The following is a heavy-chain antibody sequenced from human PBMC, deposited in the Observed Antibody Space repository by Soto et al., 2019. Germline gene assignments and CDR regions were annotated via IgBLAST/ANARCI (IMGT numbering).Heavy chain of an antibody. Sequence: PSETLSLTCTVSGGSISSSSYYWGWIRQPPGKGLEWIGSIYYSGSTYYNPSLKSRVTISVDTSKNQFSLKLSSVTAADTAVYYCARGYDFWSGNYGMDVWGQGTTVTAP. D-gene: IGHD3-3*01. V-gene: IGHV4-39*01. CDR1: GGSISSSSYY. CDR3: ARGYDFWSGNYGMDV. CDR2: IYYSGST. J-gene: IGHJ6*02.